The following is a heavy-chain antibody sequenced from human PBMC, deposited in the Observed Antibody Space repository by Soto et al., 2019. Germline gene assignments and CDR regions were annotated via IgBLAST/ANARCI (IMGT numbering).Heavy chain of an antibody. V-gene: IGHV4-59*08. CDR3: ARQSGRLEYAFDI. J-gene: IGHJ3*02. CDR2: IYYSGST. Sequence: SETLSVTCTVAGGYISGYDWSWIRPPPGKGLEWIGYIYYSGSTNYNPSLKSRVTISVDTSKNQFSLKLSSVTAADTAVYYCARQSGRLEYAFDIWGQGTMVTVSS. CDR1: GGYISGYD. D-gene: IGHD2-15*01.